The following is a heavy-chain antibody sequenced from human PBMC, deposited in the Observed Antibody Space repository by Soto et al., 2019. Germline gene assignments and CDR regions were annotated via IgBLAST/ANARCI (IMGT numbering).Heavy chain of an antibody. J-gene: IGHJ4*02. Sequence: QVQLVQSGAELKKPGSSVNVSCAASGGTFKTYTINWVRQAPGQGLEWIGQIIPMYDSASYAQRFQGRVTISADKSTNIAYMALSGLRSEDTALYYCATWRTYSGSYCFDYWGQGTLVSVSS. D-gene: IGHD1-26*01. CDR3: ATWRTYSGSYCFDY. CDR1: GGTFKTYT. CDR2: IIPMYDSA. V-gene: IGHV1-69*06.